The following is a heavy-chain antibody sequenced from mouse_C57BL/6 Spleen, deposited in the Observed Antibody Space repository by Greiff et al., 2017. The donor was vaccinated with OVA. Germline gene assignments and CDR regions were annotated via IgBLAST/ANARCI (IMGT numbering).Heavy chain of an antibody. J-gene: IGHJ4*01. V-gene: IGHV1-55*01. CDR3: ARKGNGYDDYAMDY. Sequence: VQLQQPGAELVKPGASVKMSCKASGYTFTSYWITWVKQRPGQGLEWIGDIYPGSGSTNYNEKFKSKATLTVDTSSSTAYMQLSSLTSEDSAVYYCARKGNGYDDYAMDYWGQGTSVTVSS. D-gene: IGHD2-2*01. CDR1: GYTFTSYW. CDR2: IYPGSGST.